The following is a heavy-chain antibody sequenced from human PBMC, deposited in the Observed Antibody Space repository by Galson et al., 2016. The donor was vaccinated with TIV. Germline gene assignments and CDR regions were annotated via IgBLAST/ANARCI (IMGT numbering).Heavy chain of an antibody. Sequence: SLRLSCAASGFTFSSFGMHWVRQAPGKGLEWVALIRYDGSRRYYADSVKGRFTISRDDSKNTLYLQMNGLRRDDSAVYYCAIGVVAHTYYFYGLGVWGQGTTVTVSS. CDR1: GFTFSSFG. CDR2: IRYDGSRR. V-gene: IGHV3-30*02. CDR3: AIGVVAHTYYFYGLGV. J-gene: IGHJ6*02. D-gene: IGHD2-21*01.